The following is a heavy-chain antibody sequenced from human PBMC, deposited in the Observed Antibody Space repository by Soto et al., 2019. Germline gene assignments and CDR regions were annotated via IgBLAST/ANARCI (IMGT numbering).Heavy chain of an antibody. D-gene: IGHD5-12*01. J-gene: IGHJ4*02. CDR2: ISYDGSNK. V-gene: IGHV3-30-3*01. Sequence: LRLSCAASGFAFNTYSMHWVRQAPGRGLEWVAVISYDGSNKFYADSVKGRFTISRDNSKNTLYLEMNSLRGEDTAVYYCAKVSPMGYVFDFWGQGTLVTVSS. CDR3: AKVSPMGYVFDF. CDR1: GFAFNTYS.